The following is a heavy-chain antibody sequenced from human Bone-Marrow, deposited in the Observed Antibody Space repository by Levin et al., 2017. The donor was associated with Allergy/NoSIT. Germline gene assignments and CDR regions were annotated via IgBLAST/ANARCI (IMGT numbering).Heavy chain of an antibody. D-gene: IGHD3-10*01. V-gene: IGHV4-30-4*01. CDR1: GGSISSGDYY. CDR2: IYYSGST. J-gene: IGHJ3*02. Sequence: PSETLSLTCTVSGGSISSGDYYWSWIRQPPGKGLEWIGYIYYSGSTYYNPSLKSRVTISVDTSKNQFSLKLSSVTAADTAVYYCARIIRGVEAFDIWGQGTMVTVSS. CDR3: ARIIRGVEAFDI.